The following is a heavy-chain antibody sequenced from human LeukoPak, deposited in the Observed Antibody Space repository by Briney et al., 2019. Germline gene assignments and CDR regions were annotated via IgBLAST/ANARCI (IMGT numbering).Heavy chain of an antibody. Sequence: PGGSLRLSCAASGFTFDDYAMHWVRQAPGKGLEWVSGISWNSGSIGYADSVEGRFTISRDNAKNSLYLQMNSLRAEDTALYYCAKDPTGGYSSSWYPDYWGQGTLVTVSS. D-gene: IGHD6-13*01. CDR3: AKDPTGGYSSSWYPDY. CDR2: ISWNSGSI. V-gene: IGHV3-9*01. J-gene: IGHJ4*02. CDR1: GFTFDDYA.